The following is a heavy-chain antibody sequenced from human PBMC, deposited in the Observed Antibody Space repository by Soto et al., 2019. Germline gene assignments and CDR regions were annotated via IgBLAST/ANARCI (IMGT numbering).Heavy chain of an antibody. V-gene: IGHV3-23*01. Sequence: PGGSLRLSCAASGFAFSSYAMSWVRQAPGKGLEWVSAISGSGGSTYYADSVKGRFTISRDNSKNTLYLQMNSLRAEDTAVYYCARQQSAVVTAPSVHWGQGTLVTVSS. CDR1: GFAFSSYA. CDR2: ISGSGGST. D-gene: IGHD5-18*01. J-gene: IGHJ4*02. CDR3: ARQQSAVVTAPSVH.